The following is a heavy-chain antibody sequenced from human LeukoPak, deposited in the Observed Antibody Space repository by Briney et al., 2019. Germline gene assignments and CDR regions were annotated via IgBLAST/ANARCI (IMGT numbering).Heavy chain of an antibody. CDR3: ARRSAGAGRVYYFGY. CDR2: IYYSGST. Sequence: SETLSLTCAVSGSSISSSSYYWGWIRQPPGKGLEWIGSIYYSGSTYYNPSLKSRVTISVDTSKNQFSLKLSSVTAADTAVYYCARRSAGAGRVYYFGYWGQGTLVTVSS. CDR1: GSSISSSSYY. J-gene: IGHJ4*02. V-gene: IGHV4-39*01. D-gene: IGHD6-13*01.